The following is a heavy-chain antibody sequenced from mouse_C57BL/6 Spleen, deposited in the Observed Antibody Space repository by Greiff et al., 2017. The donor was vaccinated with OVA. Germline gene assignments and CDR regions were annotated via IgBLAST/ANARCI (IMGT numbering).Heavy chain of an antibody. CDR1: GFTFSDYG. J-gene: IGHJ2*01. CDR3: ARAYYSNPFDY. V-gene: IGHV5-17*01. D-gene: IGHD2-5*01. CDR2: ISSGSSTN. Sequence: EVKLVESGGGLVKPGGSLKLSCAASGFTFSDYGMHWVRQAPEKWLEWVAYISSGSSTNYYADTVKGSFTISRDNAKNTLFLQMTSLRSEDTAMYYCARAYYSNPFDYWGQGTTLTVSS.